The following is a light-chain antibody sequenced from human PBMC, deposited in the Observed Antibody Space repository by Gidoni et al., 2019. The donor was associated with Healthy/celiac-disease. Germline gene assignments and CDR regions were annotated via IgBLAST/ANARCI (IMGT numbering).Light chain of an antibody. CDR1: QSVSSSY. V-gene: IGKV3-20*01. Sequence: EIVLTQSPGTLSLSPGERATLSCRASQSVSSSYLAWYQQKPGQAPRLLIDGASSRATGIPDRFSGSGSGTDCTLTSSRMEPEYFAVYYCQQYGSSSLTFGGGTKVEIK. CDR2: GAS. J-gene: IGKJ4*01. CDR3: QQYGSSSLT.